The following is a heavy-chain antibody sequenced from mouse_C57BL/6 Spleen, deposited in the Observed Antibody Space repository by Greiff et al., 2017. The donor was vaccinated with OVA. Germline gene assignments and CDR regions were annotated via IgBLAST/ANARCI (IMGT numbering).Heavy chain of an antibody. CDR1: GYAFSSSW. CDR2: IYPGDGDT. CDR3: ARSDDGYSAY. Sequence: QVQLQQSGPELVKPGASVKISCKASGYAFSSSWMNWVKQRPGTGLEWIGRIYPGDGDTNYNGKFKGKATLTADKSSSTAYMQLSSLTSEDSAVYFCARSDDGYSAYWGQGTLVTVSA. V-gene: IGHV1-82*01. D-gene: IGHD2-3*01. J-gene: IGHJ3*01.